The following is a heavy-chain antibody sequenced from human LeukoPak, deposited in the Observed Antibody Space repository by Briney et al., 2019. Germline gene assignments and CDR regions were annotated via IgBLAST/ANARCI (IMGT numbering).Heavy chain of an antibody. J-gene: IGHJ4*02. Sequence: PGGSLRLSCAASGFTFNNYIMNWVRQAPGKGLEWVSSISSSGSTIYYADSVKGRFTISRDSSKNTLFLQMNSLRVEDTAVYYCARVGSYYDNSGYPYWGQGTLVTVSS. CDR2: ISSSGSTI. CDR1: GFTFNNYI. D-gene: IGHD3-22*01. CDR3: ARVGSYYDNSGYPY. V-gene: IGHV3-21*04.